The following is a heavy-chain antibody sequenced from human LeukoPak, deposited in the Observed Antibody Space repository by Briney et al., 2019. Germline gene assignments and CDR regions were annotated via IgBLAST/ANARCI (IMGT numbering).Heavy chain of an antibody. J-gene: IGHJ4*02. V-gene: IGHV3-7*01. D-gene: IGHD4-17*01. CDR2: INPDGSGT. CDR3: ARLFGGVTTFDY. CDR1: GFSFSPYW. Sequence: PGGSLRLSCAASGFSFSPYWMSWVRQGPGKGLDWVASINPDGSGTSYVDSVKGRFTISRDNAQNSLYLQRNSLSAEDTAVYYCARLFGGVTTFDYWGQGTLVTVSS.